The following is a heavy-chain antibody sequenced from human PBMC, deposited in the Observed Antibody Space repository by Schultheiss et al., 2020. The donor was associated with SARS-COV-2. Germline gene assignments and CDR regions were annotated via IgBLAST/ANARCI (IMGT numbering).Heavy chain of an antibody. D-gene: IGHD2-2*01. J-gene: IGHJ6*02. V-gene: IGHV4-61*01. CDR2: IYYSGST. CDR3: ARGPHIPAAISLGYYYYGMDV. Sequence: SETLSLTCTVSGGSVSSGSYYWSWIRQPPGKGLEWIGYIYYSGSTNYNPSLKSRVTISVDTSKNQFSLKLSSVTAADTAVYYCARGPHIPAAISLGYYYYGMDVWGQGTTVTVSS. CDR1: GGSVSSGSYY.